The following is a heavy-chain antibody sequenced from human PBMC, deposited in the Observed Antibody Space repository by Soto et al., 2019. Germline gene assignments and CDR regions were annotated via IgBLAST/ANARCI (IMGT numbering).Heavy chain of an antibody. D-gene: IGHD3-16*01. Sequence: EVQLVESGGGLVQPGGSLRLSCAASGFSFSNSWMHWVRQAPEKGLLWVSRINSDASTTTYADSVKGRFTISRDNAKNTLYLQMNSLRADDTAVYYCVRDGGQWGKGTLVTVSS. CDR1: GFSFSNSW. CDR3: VRDGGQ. V-gene: IGHV3-74*03. J-gene: IGHJ4*02. CDR2: INSDASTT.